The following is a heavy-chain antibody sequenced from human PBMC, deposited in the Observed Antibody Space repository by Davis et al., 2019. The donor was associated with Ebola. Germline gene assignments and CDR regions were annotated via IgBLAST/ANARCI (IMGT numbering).Heavy chain of an antibody. CDR2: IIPIFGTA. D-gene: IGHD3-9*01. CDR1: GGTFSSYA. V-gene: IGHV1-69*05. J-gene: IGHJ6*04. Sequence: AASVKVSCKASGGTFSSYAISWVRQAPGQGLEWMGGIIPIFGTANYAQKLQGRVTMTTDTSTSTAYMELRSLRSDDTAVYYCARDRIERGFDWLLGYYYGMDVWGKGTTVTVSS. CDR3: ARDRIERGFDWLLGYYYGMDV.